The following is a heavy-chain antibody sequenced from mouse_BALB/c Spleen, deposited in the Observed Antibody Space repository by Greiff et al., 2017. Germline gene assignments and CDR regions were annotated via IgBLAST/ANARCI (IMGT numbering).Heavy chain of an antibody. CDR1: GFTFSSYT. Sequence: DVKLQESGGGLVKPGGSLKLSCAASGFTFSSYTMSWVRQTPEKRLEWVATISSGGSYTYYPDSVKGRFTISRDNAKNTLYLQMSSLKSEDTAMYYCTREGYGNYGDYWGQGTTLTVSS. D-gene: IGHD2-1*01. CDR2: ISSGGSYT. CDR3: TREGYGNYGDY. V-gene: IGHV5-6-4*01. J-gene: IGHJ2*01.